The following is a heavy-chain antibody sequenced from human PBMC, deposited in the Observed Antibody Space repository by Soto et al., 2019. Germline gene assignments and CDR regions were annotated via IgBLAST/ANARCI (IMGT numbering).Heavy chain of an antibody. Sequence: GGSLRLSCAASGLTFSSYAMSWVRQAAGKGLEWVSSISGTGGSTYYADSVKGRFTISRDNSKNKLYLQMNSLRAEDTAVYYCAKAIFSSGWSYYFDYWGQGTLVTVSS. CDR3: AKAIFSSGWSYYFDY. CDR1: GLTFSSYA. J-gene: IGHJ4*02. D-gene: IGHD6-19*01. V-gene: IGHV3-23*01. CDR2: ISGTGGST.